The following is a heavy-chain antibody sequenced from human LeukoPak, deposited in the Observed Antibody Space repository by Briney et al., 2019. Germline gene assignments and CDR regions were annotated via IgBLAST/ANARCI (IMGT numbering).Heavy chain of an antibody. D-gene: IGHD3-22*01. CDR3: ATVKRGYTYYFDY. CDR2: FDPEDGET. J-gene: IGHJ4*02. Sequence: ASVKVSCKVSGYPLTELSMHWVRQAPGKGLEWMGGFDPEDGETIYAQKFQGRVTMTEDTSTDTAYMELSSLRSEDTAVYYCATVKRGYTYYFDYWGQGTLVTVSS. V-gene: IGHV1-24*01. CDR1: GYPLTELS.